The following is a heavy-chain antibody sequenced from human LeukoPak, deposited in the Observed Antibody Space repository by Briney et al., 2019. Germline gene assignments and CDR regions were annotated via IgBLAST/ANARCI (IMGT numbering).Heavy chain of an antibody. CDR3: ARDRDTDMVILDY. CDR1: GFTFSSYS. Sequence: GGSLRLSCAASGFTFSSYSMNWVRQAPGKGLEWVSSISSSSSYIYYADSVKGRFTISRDNAKNSLYLQMNSLRAEDTAIYYCARDRDTDMVILDYWGQGTLVTVSS. CDR2: ISSSSSYI. J-gene: IGHJ4*02. D-gene: IGHD5-18*01. V-gene: IGHV3-21*01.